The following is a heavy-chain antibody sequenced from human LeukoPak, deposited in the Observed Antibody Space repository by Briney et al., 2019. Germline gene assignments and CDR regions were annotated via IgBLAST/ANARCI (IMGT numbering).Heavy chain of an antibody. V-gene: IGHV4-4*02. CDR2: IYHSGST. CDR3: ARDGSATAIRVHYFDY. J-gene: IGHJ4*02. Sequence: SETLSLTCAVSGGSISSSNWWSWVRQPPGKGLEWIGEIYHSGSTNYNPSLKSRVTISVDKSKNQFSLKLSSVTAADTAVYYCARDGSATAIRVHYFDYWGQGTLVTVSS. D-gene: IGHD2-2*02. CDR1: GGSISSSNW.